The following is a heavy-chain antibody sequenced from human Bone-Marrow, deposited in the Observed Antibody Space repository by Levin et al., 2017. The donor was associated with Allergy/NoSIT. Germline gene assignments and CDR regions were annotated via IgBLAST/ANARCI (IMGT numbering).Heavy chain of an antibody. Sequence: SETLSLTCAVSGYSISSGYYWGWIRQPPGKGLEWIGSIYHSGSIYYNPSLKSRLAMSVDTSKNHFSLKLSSVTAADTAVYYCARVSESSFLFDLWGQGTLVTVSS. CDR2: IYHSGSI. V-gene: IGHV4-38-2*01. D-gene: IGHD6-13*01. J-gene: IGHJ4*02. CDR1: GYSISSGYY. CDR3: ARVSESSFLFDL.